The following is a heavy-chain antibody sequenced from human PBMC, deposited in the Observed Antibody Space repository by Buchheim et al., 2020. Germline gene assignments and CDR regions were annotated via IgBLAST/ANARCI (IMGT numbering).Heavy chain of an antibody. D-gene: IGHD6-6*01. CDR3: ARLGESIAASRIDY. J-gene: IGHJ4*02. V-gene: IGHV4-59*08. CDR2: IYYSGST. CDR1: GGPISSYY. Sequence: QVQLQESGPGLVKPSETLSLTCTVSGGPISSYYWSWIRQPPGKGLEWIGYIYYSGSTNYNPSLKSRVTISVDTSKNQFSLKLSSVTAADTAVYYCARLGESIAASRIDYWGQGTL.